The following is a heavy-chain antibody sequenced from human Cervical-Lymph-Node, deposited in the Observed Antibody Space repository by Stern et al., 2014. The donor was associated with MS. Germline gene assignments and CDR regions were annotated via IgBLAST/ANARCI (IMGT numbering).Heavy chain of an antibody. D-gene: IGHD6-13*01. J-gene: IGHJ4*02. CDR2: IWYDGSNP. Sequence: VLLVESGGGVVQPGRSLRLSCAASGFRLRRYAMHWVRQAPGKGLEWVALIWYDGSNPYDATSVTGRFTISRDNFKNTLYLQMNSLRAEDTAVYYCASAYSSSHYYFDYWGQGTLVTVSS. V-gene: IGHV3-33*01. CDR3: ASAYSSSHYYFDY. CDR1: GFRLRRYA.